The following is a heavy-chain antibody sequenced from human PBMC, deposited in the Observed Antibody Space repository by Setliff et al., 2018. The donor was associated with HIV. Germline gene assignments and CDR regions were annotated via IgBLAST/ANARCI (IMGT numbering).Heavy chain of an antibody. CDR1: GDSTGSSSSY. D-gene: IGHD3-10*01. CDR3: ATSPAGEILGSRPFYFDY. J-gene: IGHJ4*02. Sequence: PSETLSLTCTVSGDSTGSSSSYWGWIRQPPGKGLEWIGSIYYSGSTYYSPSLKSRVTISEDTSKNQFSLKMRSVTAADTAVYYCATSPAGEILGSRPFYFDYWGQGTLVTVSS. V-gene: IGHV4-39*07. CDR2: IYYSGST.